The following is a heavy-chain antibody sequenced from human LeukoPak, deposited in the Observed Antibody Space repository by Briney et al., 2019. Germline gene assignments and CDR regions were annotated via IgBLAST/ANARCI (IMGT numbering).Heavy chain of an antibody. CDR3: GRRAGNSWNPQYYFDY. D-gene: IGHD1-20*01. CDR1: GFTFSSYS. Sequence: PGGSLRLSCAASGFTFSSYSMNWVRQAPGKGLEWVSYISSSSSTMYYADSVKGRFTISRDNAKNSLYLQMNSLRAEDTAVYYCGRRAGNSWNPQYYFDYWGQGTLVTVSS. J-gene: IGHJ4*02. CDR2: ISSSSSTM. V-gene: IGHV3-48*04.